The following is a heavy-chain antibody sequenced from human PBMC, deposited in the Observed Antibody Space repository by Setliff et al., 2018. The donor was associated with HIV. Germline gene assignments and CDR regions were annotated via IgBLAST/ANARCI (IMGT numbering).Heavy chain of an antibody. V-gene: IGHV3-48*01. CDR2: ISSDSSPI. CDR3: AKDSEFFPAPDRSGYLDY. Sequence: GGSLRLSCAASGFTFSSYSMNWVRQAPGKGLEWVAYISSDSSPIYYADSVKGRFTISRDNAENSLYLQMNSLRAEDTAVYYCAKDSEFFPAPDRSGYLDYWGQGTPVTVSS. CDR1: GFTFSSYS. D-gene: IGHD5-12*01. J-gene: IGHJ4*02.